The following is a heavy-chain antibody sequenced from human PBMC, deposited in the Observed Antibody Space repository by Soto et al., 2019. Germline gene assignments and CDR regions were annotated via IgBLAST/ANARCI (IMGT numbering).Heavy chain of an antibody. D-gene: IGHD4-17*01. J-gene: IGHJ4*02. Sequence: SETLSLTCTVSGGSISSGDYYWSWIRQHPGKGLEWIGYIYYSGSTYYNPSLKSRVTISVDTSKNQFSLKLSSVTAADTAVYFCARGPGYYGDYVGYWGQGTLVTVSS. CDR1: GGSISSGDYY. CDR2: IYYSGST. V-gene: IGHV4-31*03. CDR3: ARGPGYYGDYVGY.